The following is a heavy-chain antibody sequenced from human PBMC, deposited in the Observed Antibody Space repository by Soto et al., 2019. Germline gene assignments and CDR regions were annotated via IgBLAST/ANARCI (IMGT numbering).Heavy chain of an antibody. CDR1: GYSFTSYW. CDR3: ARAYYDSSGYYDAFDI. CDR2: IYPGDSDT. V-gene: IGHV5-51*01. D-gene: IGHD3-22*01. J-gene: IGHJ3*02. Sequence: ISCKGSGYSFTSYWIGWVRQMPGKGLEWMGIIYPGDSDTRYSPSFQGQVTISADKSISTAYLQWSSLKASDTAMYYCARAYYDSSGYYDAFDIWGQGTMVTVSS.